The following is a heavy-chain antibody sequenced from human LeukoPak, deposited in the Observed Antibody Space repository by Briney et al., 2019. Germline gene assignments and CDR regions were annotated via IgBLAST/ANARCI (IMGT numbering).Heavy chain of an antibody. J-gene: IGHJ4*02. CDR1: GVTFSTYT. CDR3: ASQRGFDY. V-gene: IGHV3-48*02. D-gene: IGHD3-10*01. CDR2: ISPGSSTM. Sequence: GGSLRLSWAASGVTFSTYTMNWIRQAPGKGLEWVSSISPGSSTMYYADSVKGRLTITRDNAKNSQYLQMNSLRHENTAAYYCASQRGFDYWGQGTLVTVSS.